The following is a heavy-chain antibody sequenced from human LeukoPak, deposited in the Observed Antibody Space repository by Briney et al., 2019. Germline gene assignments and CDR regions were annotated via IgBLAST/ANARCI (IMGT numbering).Heavy chain of an antibody. CDR2: ISSSGSTI. CDR3: ASSVVPAAIDY. J-gene: IGHJ4*02. V-gene: IGHV3-48*03. Sequence: GGSLRLSCAASGFTFSSYEMNWVRQAPGKGLEWVSYISSSGSTIYYADSVKGRFTISRDNAKNSLYLQMNSLRAEDTAVYYCASSVVPAAIDYWGQGTPVTVSS. D-gene: IGHD2-2*01. CDR1: GFTFSSYE.